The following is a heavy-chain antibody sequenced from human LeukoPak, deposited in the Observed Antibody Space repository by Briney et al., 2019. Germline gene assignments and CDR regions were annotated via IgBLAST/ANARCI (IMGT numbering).Heavy chain of an antibody. CDR2: ISSSSSYI. Sequence: GGSLRLSCAASGFTFSSYSMNWVRQAPGKGLEWVSSISSSSSYIYYADSVKGQFTISRDNAKNSLYLQMNSLRAEDTAVYYCARTTDTAMGYYFDYWGQGTLVTVSS. CDR1: GFTFSSYS. V-gene: IGHV3-21*01. CDR3: ARTTDTAMGYYFDY. D-gene: IGHD5-18*01. J-gene: IGHJ4*02.